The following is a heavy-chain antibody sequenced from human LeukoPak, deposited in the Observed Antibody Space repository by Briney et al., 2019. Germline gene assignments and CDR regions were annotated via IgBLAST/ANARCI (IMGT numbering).Heavy chain of an antibody. CDR3: ARDLGYGSGSYFDY. J-gene: IGHJ4*02. CDR2: IKQDGSEK. CDR1: GFTFSSYW. Sequence: GGSLRLSCAASGFTFSSYWMSWVRQAPGKGLEWVANIKQDGSEKYYVDSVKGRFTISRDNAKNSLYLQMNSLRAEDTAVYYCARDLGYGSGSYFDYWGQGTLVTVSS. D-gene: IGHD3-10*01. V-gene: IGHV3-7*01.